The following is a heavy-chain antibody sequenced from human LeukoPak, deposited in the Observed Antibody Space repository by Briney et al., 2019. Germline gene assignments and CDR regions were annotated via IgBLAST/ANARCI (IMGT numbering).Heavy chain of an antibody. CDR2: IYSVGST. V-gene: IGHV3-53*01. CDR3: ARDRDYGGFDY. Sequence: PGGSLSLSCAASGFTFSSNYMSWVRQAPGKGLEGVSVIYSVGSTYYADSVKGRITISRDNSKNTLYLQMNSLRAEDTAVYYCARDRDYGGFDYWGQGTLVTVSS. D-gene: IGHD4/OR15-4a*01. J-gene: IGHJ4*02. CDR1: GFTFSSNY.